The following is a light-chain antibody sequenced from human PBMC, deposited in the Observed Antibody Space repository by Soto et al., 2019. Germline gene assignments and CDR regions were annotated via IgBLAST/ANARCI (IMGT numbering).Light chain of an antibody. V-gene: IGKV1-33*01. Sequence: DIQMTQSPSSLSASVGDRVTITCQAGHHINHYLNWFQQKPGKAPKLLIYDASKLQTGGPSRFSGSGSGTDFTYTIISIQPEDIATYYCQQDDALPFTLGPGTKVDIK. CDR2: DAS. J-gene: IGKJ3*01. CDR1: HHINHY. CDR3: QQDDALPFT.